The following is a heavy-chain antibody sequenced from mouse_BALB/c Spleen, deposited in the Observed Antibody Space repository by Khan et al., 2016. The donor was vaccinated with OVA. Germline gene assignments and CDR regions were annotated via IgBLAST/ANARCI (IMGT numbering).Heavy chain of an antibody. D-gene: IGHD2-4*01. J-gene: IGHJ4*01. CDR1: GYTFTDYA. CDR3: ARRALSTMITTDAMDY. CDR2: ISPYSGNT. Sequence: VQLQESGPELVRPGVSVKISCKGSGYTFTDYAMHWVKQSHAKSLEWIGVISPYSGNTNYNQKFKGKATMTVDKSSSTAYMELARLTSEDSAIYYGARRALSTMITTDAMDYWGQGTSVTVSS. V-gene: IGHV1S137*01.